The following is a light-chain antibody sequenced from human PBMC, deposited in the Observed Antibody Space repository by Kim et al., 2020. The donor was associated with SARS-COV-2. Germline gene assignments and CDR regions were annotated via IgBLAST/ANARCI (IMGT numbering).Light chain of an antibody. J-gene: IGLJ3*02. V-gene: IGLV1-47*01. CDR3: AAWDDILSGWV. CDR1: SSNIGSNS. CDR2: RDN. Sequence: GQRVTISCSGSSSNIGSNSVYWYQQLPGTAPKLLMYRDNQRPSGVPDRFSGSKSGTSASLAISGLRSEDEADYYCAAWDDILSGWVFGGGTQLTVL.